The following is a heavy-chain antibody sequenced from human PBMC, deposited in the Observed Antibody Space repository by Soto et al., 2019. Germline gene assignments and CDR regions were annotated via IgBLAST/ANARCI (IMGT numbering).Heavy chain of an antibody. CDR1: GGSISSSTYY. D-gene: IGHD3-3*01. CDR3: ATITIFGVVPNYFDY. Sequence: PSETLSLTCTVSGGSISSSTYYWGWIRQPPGKGLEWIGSIYYSESTYYNPSLNSRVTISVDTSKNQFSLKLSSVTAADTAVYHCATITIFGVVPNYFDYWGQGTLVTVS. J-gene: IGHJ4*02. V-gene: IGHV4-39*01. CDR2: IYYSEST.